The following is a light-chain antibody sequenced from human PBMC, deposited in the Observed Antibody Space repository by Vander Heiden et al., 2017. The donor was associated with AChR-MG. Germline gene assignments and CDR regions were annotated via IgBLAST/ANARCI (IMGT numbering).Light chain of an antibody. J-gene: IGKJ1*01. Sequence: IVMTQSPATLSVSPGERATLSCRASQSVSSNIAWYQQKPGQATGLRIDGASTRATGIPASFSGSGSGTELNLTISRLKSGSVAVYKCQQYEQWSATLGQGTKVEIK. CDR1: QSVSSN. V-gene: IGKV3-15*01. CDR3: QQYEQWSAT. CDR2: GAS.